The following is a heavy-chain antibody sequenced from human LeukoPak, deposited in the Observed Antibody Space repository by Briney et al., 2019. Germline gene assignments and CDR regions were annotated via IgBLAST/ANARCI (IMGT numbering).Heavy chain of an antibody. CDR3: ATYLIAAAGNWFDP. D-gene: IGHD6-13*01. J-gene: IGHJ5*02. CDR1: GGSISSSSYY. Sequence: SETLSLTCTVSGGSISSSSYYWSWIRQPPGKGLEWIGYIYYSGSTNYNPSLKSRVTISVDTSKNQFSLKLSSVTAADTAVYYCATYLIAAAGNWFDPWGQGTLVTVSS. CDR2: IYYSGST. V-gene: IGHV4-61*01.